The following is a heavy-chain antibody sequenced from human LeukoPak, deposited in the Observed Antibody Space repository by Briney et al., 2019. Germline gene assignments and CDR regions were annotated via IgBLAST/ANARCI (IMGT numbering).Heavy chain of an antibody. CDR3: AKDYNSGWYLDY. CDR2: ISGRGGYT. Sequence: PGGSLRLSCAASGFTFSSYAMSWVRQAPGKGLEWVSDISGRGGYTYYADSVKGRFTISRDNSKNTLYLQMNSLRAEDTAVYYRAKDYNSGWYLDYWGQGTLLTVSS. V-gene: IGHV3-23*01. CDR1: GFTFSSYA. D-gene: IGHD6-19*01. J-gene: IGHJ4*02.